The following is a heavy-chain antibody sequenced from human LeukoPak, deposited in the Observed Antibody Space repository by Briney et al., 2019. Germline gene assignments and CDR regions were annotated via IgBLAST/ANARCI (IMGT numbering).Heavy chain of an antibody. V-gene: IGHV1-3*01. J-gene: IGHJ5*02. CDR2: INAGNGNT. CDR1: GYTFTSYA. CDR3: ARDYYCSGGSCSDCFDP. Sequence: ASVKVSCKASGYTFTSYAMHWVRQAPGQRLEWMGWINAGNGNTKYSQKFQGRATMTRNTSISTAYMELSSLRSEDTAVYYCARDYYCSGGSCSDCFDPWGQGTLVTVSS. D-gene: IGHD2-15*01.